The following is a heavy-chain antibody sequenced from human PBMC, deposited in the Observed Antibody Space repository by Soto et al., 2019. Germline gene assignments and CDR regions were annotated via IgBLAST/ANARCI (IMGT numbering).Heavy chain of an antibody. V-gene: IGHV1-69*06. CDR3: ARKVAATQDYYYYGMDV. J-gene: IGHJ6*02. D-gene: IGHD2-15*01. CDR1: GGTFSSYA. CDR2: IIPIFGTA. Sequence: GASVKVSCKASGGTFSSYAISWVRQAPGQGLEWMGGIIPIFGTANYAQKFQGRVTITADKSTSTAYMELGSLRSEDTAVYYCARKVAATQDYYYYGMDVWGQGTTVTVSS.